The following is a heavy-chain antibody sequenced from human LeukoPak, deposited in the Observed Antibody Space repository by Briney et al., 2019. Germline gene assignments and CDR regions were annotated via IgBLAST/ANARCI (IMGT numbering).Heavy chain of an antibody. V-gene: IGHV4-39*01. CDR2: VFSSGST. J-gene: IGHJ4*02. D-gene: IGHD1-26*01. CDR3: GRSETMTVSGTIRIYFDY. Sequence: PSETLSLTCTVSGGSISSSSYYWGWIRQPPGRGLEWIGNVFSSGSTHYNPSLKSRLTIFVDTSKNQFSLNTISVTASDTAVYYCGRSETMTVSGTIRIYFDYWGQGTLVTVSS. CDR1: GGSISSSSYY.